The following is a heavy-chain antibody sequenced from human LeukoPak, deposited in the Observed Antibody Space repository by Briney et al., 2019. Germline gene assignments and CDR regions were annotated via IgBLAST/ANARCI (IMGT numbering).Heavy chain of an antibody. CDR1: GGSISSGDYY. V-gene: IGHV4-30-4*01. D-gene: IGHD3-10*01. CDR2: MYYSGST. J-gene: IGHJ4*02. Sequence: SETLSLTCTVSGGSISSGDYYWSWIRQPPGKGLEWIAYMYYSGSTYYNPSLKSRVTMSADTSKNQFSLKLSSVTAADTAVYYCARHGGSGSRPEYYFDYWGQGTLVTVSS. CDR3: ARHGGSGSRPEYYFDY.